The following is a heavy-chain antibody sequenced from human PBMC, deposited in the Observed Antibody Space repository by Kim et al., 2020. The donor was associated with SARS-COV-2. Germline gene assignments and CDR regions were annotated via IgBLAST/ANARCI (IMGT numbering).Heavy chain of an antibody. CDR2: ISAYNGNT. D-gene: IGHD6-6*01. CDR3: ARDSQAARPGWFGP. CDR1: GYTFRTYG. V-gene: IGHV1-18*04. Sequence: ASVKVSCKASGYTFRTYGISWVRQAPGQGLEWMGWISAYNGNTKDAQKFQGRVTMTTDTFTSTAYMEVRSLRSDDTAIYYCARDSQAARPGWFGPWGQGTLVTVSS. J-gene: IGHJ5*02.